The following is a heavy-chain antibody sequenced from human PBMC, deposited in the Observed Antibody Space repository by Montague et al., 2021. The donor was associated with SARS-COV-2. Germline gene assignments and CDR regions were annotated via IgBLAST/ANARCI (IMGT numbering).Heavy chain of an antibody. J-gene: IGHJ6*02. CDR3: ARLGLGGYDILTGYYQSGMDV. CDR1: GGSVSSSSYY. D-gene: IGHD3-9*01. CDR2: IYYTGST. Sequence: SETLSLTCTVSGGSVSSSSYYWGWIRQPPGKGLEWIGSIYYTGSTYYNPSLESRVTISVDTSKNQFSLKLSSVTAADTAVYYCARLGLGGYDILTGYYQSGMDVWGQGTTVTVSS. V-gene: IGHV4-39*01.